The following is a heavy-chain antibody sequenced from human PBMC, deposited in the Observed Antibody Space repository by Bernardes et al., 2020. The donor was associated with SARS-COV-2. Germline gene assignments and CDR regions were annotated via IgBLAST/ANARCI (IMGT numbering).Heavy chain of an antibody. V-gene: IGHV4-59*02. CDR2: MSYSGST. CDR3: ARDHVDTKTGNYWFDP. CDR1: GDSVSSYY. J-gene: IGHJ5*02. D-gene: IGHD5-18*01. Sequence: TLSLTCTVSGDSVSSYYWSWIRQPPGKGLEWIGYMSYSGSTKSNPSLKSRVTISVDTSQNQFSLKLSSVTAADTAVYYCARDHVDTKTGNYWFDPWGQGTLVSVSS.